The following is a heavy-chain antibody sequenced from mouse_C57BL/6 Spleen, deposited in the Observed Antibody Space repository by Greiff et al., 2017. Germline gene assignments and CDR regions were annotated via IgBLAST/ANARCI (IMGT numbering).Heavy chain of an antibody. Sequence: QVQLKESGAELVKPGASVTLSCKASGYTFTSYWMHWVKQRPGLGLEWIGRIDPNSGGTKYNEKFKSKAILTVDKPSSTAYMQLSSLTPEDSAVYYCERTITTGGAKGDYWGQGTSVTVSS. V-gene: IGHV1-62-3*01. CDR1: GYTFTSYW. J-gene: IGHJ4*01. CDR3: ERTITTGGAKGDY. D-gene: IGHD1-1*01. CDR2: IDPNSGGT.